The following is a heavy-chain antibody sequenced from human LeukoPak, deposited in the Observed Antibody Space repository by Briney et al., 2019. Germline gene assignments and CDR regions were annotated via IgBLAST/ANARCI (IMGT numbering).Heavy chain of an antibody. CDR3: TTEGSSAWYDY. V-gene: IGHV3-15*01. CDR1: GFTFSNAW. CDR2: IKSKTDGGTT. Sequence: PGGSLRLSCAASGFTFSNAWMSWVRQPPGKGLEWVGRIKSKTDGGTTEYGAPVKGRFTISRDDSKNTLYVQMNSLKTEDTAVYYCTTEGSSAWYDYWGQGTLVTVSS. J-gene: IGHJ4*02. D-gene: IGHD6-19*01.